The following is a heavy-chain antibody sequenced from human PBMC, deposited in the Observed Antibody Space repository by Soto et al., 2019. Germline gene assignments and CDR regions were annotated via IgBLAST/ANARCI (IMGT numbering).Heavy chain of an antibody. CDR2: MNPNSGNT. CDR1: GYTFTSYD. J-gene: IGHJ5*02. Sequence: QVQLVQSGAEVKKPGASVKVSCKASGYTFTSYDINWVRLATGQGLEWMGWMNPNSGNTAYAQKFQGRVTITRNTSIRTAYMDLTSLSSEDTAVYYCARLKQEYAVAWGQGTLVTVSS. D-gene: IGHD2-2*01. CDR3: ARLKQEYAVA. V-gene: IGHV1-8*01.